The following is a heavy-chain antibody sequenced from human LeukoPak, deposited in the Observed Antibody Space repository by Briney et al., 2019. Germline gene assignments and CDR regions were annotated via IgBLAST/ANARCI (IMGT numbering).Heavy chain of an antibody. V-gene: IGHV3-21*01. CDR3: ARDSLITMVRGVITNWFDP. Sequence: GGSLRLSCAASGFTFSSYSMNWVRQAPGKGLEWVSSISSSSNIYYADSVKGRFTISRDNAKNSLYLQMNSLRAEDTAVYYCARDSLITMVRGVITNWFDPWGQGTLVTVSS. CDR1: GFTFSSYS. J-gene: IGHJ5*02. D-gene: IGHD3-10*01. CDR2: ISSSSNI.